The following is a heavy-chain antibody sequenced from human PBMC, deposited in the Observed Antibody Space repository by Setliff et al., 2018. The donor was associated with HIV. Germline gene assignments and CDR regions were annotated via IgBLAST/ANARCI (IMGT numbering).Heavy chain of an antibody. CDR1: GYTFTGYY. D-gene: IGHD3-22*01. J-gene: IGHJ4*02. Sequence: ASVKVSCKASGYTFTGYYMHWVRQAPGQGLEWMGWINPNNGGTNYAQKFQGRVTMTRDTSISTAYMELSRLRSDDTAVYYCARDYYDSSGYIFLPGLLDYWGQGILVTVSS. V-gene: IGHV1-2*02. CDR3: ARDYYDSSGYIFLPGLLDY. CDR2: INPNNGGT.